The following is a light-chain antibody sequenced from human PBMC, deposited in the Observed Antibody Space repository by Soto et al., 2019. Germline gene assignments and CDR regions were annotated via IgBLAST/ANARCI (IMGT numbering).Light chain of an antibody. J-gene: IGLJ1*01. Sequence: QSVLTQPPSVSGAPGQSVTISCTGSSSNIGAGYDVHWYQQLPGTAPKLLIYGNSNRPSGVPDRFYGSKSGTSASLAITGRQAEDEADDYCQSYDSSLSGYVFGAGTKVTVL. CDR3: QSYDSSLSGYV. CDR2: GNS. CDR1: SSNIGAGYD. V-gene: IGLV1-40*01.